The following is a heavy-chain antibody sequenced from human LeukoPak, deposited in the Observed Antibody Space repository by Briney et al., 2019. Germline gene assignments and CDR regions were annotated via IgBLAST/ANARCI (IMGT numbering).Heavy chain of an antibody. CDR3: AREELWFGELSVAAFDI. J-gene: IGHJ3*02. V-gene: IGHV3-48*03. CDR1: GFTLSSYE. CDR2: ISSIGSTI. D-gene: IGHD3-10*01. Sequence: PGGSLRLSCAASGFTLSSYEMNWVRQPPGKGLEWVSYISSIGSTIFYADSVKGRFTISRDNAKNSLYLQMNSLGAEDTAVYYCAREELWFGELSVAAFDIWGQGTMVTVSS.